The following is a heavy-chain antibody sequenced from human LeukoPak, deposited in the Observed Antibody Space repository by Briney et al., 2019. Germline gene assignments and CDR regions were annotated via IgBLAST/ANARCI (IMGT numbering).Heavy chain of an antibody. CDR3: ARDLEDTAMPDSSVY. J-gene: IGHJ4*02. CDR2: ISGYNGNT. V-gene: IGHV1-18*04. Sequence: ASVKVSCKASRYTFTGDYMHWVRQAPGQGLEWMGWISGYNGNTKYAQRLQGRLTMTTDTSTSTAYMDLRSLTSDDTAVYYCARDLEDTAMPDSSVYWGQGTLVTVSS. CDR1: RYTFTGDY. D-gene: IGHD5-18*01.